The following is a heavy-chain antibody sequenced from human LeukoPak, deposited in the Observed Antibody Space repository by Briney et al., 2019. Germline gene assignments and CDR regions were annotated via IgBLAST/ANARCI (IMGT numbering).Heavy chain of an antibody. J-gene: IGHJ3*02. CDR1: GFTLSGFW. Sequence: GGSLRLSCAVSGFTLSGFWMSWSRHAPGKGLEWVANINSDGSEGYYADVVKGRFTISRDNAKNSLYLQINSLRAEDTAVYYCARGPIVPATAADAFDIWGQGTMVTVSS. V-gene: IGHV3-7*03. CDR2: INSDGSEG. D-gene: IGHD2-2*01. CDR3: ARGPIVPATAADAFDI.